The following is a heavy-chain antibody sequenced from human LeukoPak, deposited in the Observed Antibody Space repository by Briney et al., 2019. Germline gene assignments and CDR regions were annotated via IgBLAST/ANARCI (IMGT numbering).Heavy chain of an antibody. Sequence: PSETLSLTCAVSGGSISSSNWWSWVRQPPGKGLEWIGYIYYSGSTYYNPSLKSRVTISVDTSKNQFSLKLSSVTAADTAVYYCARVVGDYFDYWGQGTLVTVSS. J-gene: IGHJ4*02. CDR2: IYYSGST. CDR1: GGSISSSNW. CDR3: ARVVGDYFDY. V-gene: IGHV4-4*02.